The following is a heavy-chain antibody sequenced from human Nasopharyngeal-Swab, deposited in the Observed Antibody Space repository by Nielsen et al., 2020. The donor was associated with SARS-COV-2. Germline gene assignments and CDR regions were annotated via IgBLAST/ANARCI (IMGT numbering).Heavy chain of an antibody. CDR2: LSGNGRTT. D-gene: IGHD5-24*01. CDR3: AKGVVATITGSDY. V-gene: IGHV3-23*01. CDR1: GYTFSSFA. J-gene: IGHJ4*02. Sequence: GGSLRLSCAASGYTFSSFAMNWVRQVPGKGLEWVSGLSGNGRTTYYAVSVKGRFTISRDDSKNTLYLQMNTLRAEDTALYYCAKGVVATITGSDYWGQGTLVTVSS.